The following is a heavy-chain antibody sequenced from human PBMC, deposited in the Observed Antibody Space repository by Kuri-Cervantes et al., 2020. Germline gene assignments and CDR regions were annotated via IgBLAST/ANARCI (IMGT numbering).Heavy chain of an antibody. Sequence: GESLKISCAASGFTFSDYSMHWVRQAPGKGLEWVAFISYDGNTIYYADSVKGRFTISRDNSKNTLYLQMNSLRAEDTAVYYCAKSLAGRSGYLFDYWGQGTLVTVSS. D-gene: IGHD3-22*01. CDR2: ISYDGNTI. CDR1: GFTFSDYS. V-gene: IGHV3-30*04. J-gene: IGHJ4*02. CDR3: AKSLAGRSGYLFDY.